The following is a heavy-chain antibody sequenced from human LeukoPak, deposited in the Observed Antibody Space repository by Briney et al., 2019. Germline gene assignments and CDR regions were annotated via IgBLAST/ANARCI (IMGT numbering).Heavy chain of an antibody. D-gene: IGHD3-10*01. V-gene: IGHV1-2*06. J-gene: IGHJ5*02. Sequence: ASVKVSCKVSGYTLTELSMHWVRQAPGQGLEWMGRINPNSGGTNYAQKFQGRVTMTRDTSISTAYMELSRLRSDDTAVYYCARAPVLVRGVKNWFDPWGQGTLVTVSS. CDR3: ARAPVLVRGVKNWFDP. CDR1: GYTLTELS. CDR2: INPNSGGT.